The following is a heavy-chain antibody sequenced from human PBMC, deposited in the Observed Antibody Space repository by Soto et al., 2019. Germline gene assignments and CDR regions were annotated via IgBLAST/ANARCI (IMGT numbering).Heavy chain of an antibody. CDR3: AKGSHYFDY. V-gene: IGHV3-30*18. CDR2: ISYDGSNK. CDR1: GFTFSSYG. J-gene: IGHJ4*02. Sequence: VQLVESGGGVVQPGRSLRLSCAASGFTFSSYGMHWVRQAPGKGLEWVAVISYDGSNKYYADSVKGRFTISRDNSKNTLYLQMNSLRAEDTAVYYCAKGSHYFDYWGQGTLVTVSS.